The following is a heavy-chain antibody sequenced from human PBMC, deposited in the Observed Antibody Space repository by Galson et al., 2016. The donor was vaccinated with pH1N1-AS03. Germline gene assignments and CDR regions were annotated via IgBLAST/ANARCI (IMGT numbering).Heavy chain of an antibody. CDR1: GGPISSYY. J-gene: IGHJ6*02. CDR2: IYYSGGT. Sequence: SETLSLTCTVSGGPISSYYWTWIRQPPGKGLEWIGHIYYSGGTNYNPSLKSRVTISVDTSKNQFSLKLSSVTAADTAVYYCASFRSSWTFYYGLDAWGQGTTVTVSS. V-gene: IGHV4-59*01. D-gene: IGHD6-13*01. CDR3: ASFRSSWTFYYGLDA.